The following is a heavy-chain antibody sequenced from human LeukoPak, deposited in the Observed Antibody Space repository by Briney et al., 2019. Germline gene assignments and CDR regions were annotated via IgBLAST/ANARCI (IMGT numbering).Heavy chain of an antibody. V-gene: IGHV3-23*01. CDR2: ISGSGDRT. J-gene: IGHJ6*02. D-gene: IGHD5-12*01. CDR3: AGVTGDSGYDTVYYYGMDV. Sequence: GESLRLSCAASGFTFTNYAMSWVRQAPGKGLEWVSGISGSGDRTYYADSVKGRFTISRDNSKNTLYLQMNSLRAEDTAVYYCAGVTGDSGYDTVYYYGMDVWGQGTTVTISS. CDR1: GFTFTNYA.